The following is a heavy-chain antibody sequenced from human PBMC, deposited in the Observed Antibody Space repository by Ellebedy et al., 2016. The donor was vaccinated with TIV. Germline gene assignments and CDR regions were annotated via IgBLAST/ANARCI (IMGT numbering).Heavy chain of an antibody. D-gene: IGHD2-15*01. Sequence: PGGSLRLSCAASGFTFSNYWMGCVRQAPGKGLQWVANIKEDGSKAYYEDSVKGRFTISRDNTKNLVFLQMNSLRGDDTAVYFCARENGCSGGSCYDYWGQGTLFTDSS. J-gene: IGHJ4*02. CDR3: ARENGCSGGSCYDY. V-gene: IGHV3-7*03. CDR2: IKEDGSKA. CDR1: GFTFSNYW.